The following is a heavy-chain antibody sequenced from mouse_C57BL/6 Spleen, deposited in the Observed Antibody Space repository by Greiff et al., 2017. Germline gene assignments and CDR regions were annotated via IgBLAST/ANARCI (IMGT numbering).Heavy chain of an antibody. CDR2: INYVVSSP. CDR1: GFTFSDYY. CDR3: AREGPYDYDYFDY. V-gene: IGHV5-16*01. D-gene: IGHD2-4*01. J-gene: IGHJ2*01. Sequence: EVHLVESEGGLVQPGSSMKLSCTASGFTFSDYYMAWFRQVPEKGLEWVANINYVVSSPSNLDSWKSRFIISRDNAKNILYLQMSSLKSEDTATYYCAREGPYDYDYFDYWGQGTTLTVSS.